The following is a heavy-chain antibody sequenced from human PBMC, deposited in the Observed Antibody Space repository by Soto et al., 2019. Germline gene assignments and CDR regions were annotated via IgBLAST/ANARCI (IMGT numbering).Heavy chain of an antibody. CDR1: GGTFSSYA. V-gene: IGHV1-69*01. CDR3: ARVAKLPHYYGMDV. J-gene: IGHJ6*02. CDR2: IIPIFGTA. Sequence: QVQLVQSGAEVKKPGSSVKVSCKASGGTFSSYAISWVRQAPGQGLEWMGGIIPIFGTANYAQKFQGRVTITADEPTGTAYMGLSSLWSEETAVYYCARVAKLPHYYGMDVWGQGTTVTVS.